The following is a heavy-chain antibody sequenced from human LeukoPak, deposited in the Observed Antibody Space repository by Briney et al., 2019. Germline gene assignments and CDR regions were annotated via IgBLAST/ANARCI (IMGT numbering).Heavy chain of an antibody. D-gene: IGHD2-15*01. Sequence: ASVKVSCKASGYTFTSYYMHWVPQAPGQGLEWMGLINPSGGSTSYAQKFQGRVTMTRDTSTSTVYMELSSLRSEDTAVYYCARDHVVVVAATQYYYGMDVWGQGTTVTVSS. CDR3: ARDHVVVVAATQYYYGMDV. V-gene: IGHV1-46*01. CDR1: GYTFTSYY. J-gene: IGHJ6*02. CDR2: INPSGGST.